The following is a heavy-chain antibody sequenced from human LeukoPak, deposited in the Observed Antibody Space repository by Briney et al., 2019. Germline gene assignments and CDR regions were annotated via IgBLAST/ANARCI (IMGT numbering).Heavy chain of an antibody. J-gene: IGHJ4*02. CDR3: ARDKRRTAMVNFDY. V-gene: IGHV3-11*01. D-gene: IGHD5-18*01. Sequence: GGSLRLSCTASGFTFSDYYMSWIRQAPGKGLEWVSYISSSGSTIYYADSVKGRFTISRDNVKNSLYLQMNSLRAEDTAVYYCARDKRRTAMVNFDYWGQGTLVTVSS. CDR2: ISSSGSTI. CDR1: GFTFSDYY.